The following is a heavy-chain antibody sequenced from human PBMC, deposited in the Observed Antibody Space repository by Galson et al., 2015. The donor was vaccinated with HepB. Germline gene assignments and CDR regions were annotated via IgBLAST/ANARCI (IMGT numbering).Heavy chain of an antibody. CDR3: ARGGGFCSGASCHPLDY. CDR1: GGSFSGYS. CDR2: INHSGNT. Sequence: LSLTCAVYGGSFSGYSWNWIRQPPGKGLEWIGEINHSGNTNYSPSLNSRVTMSVDTAKNQFSLKLSSVTAADTAVYYCARGGGFCSGASCHPLDYWGRGTLVTVSS. J-gene: IGHJ4*02. D-gene: IGHD2-15*01. V-gene: IGHV4-34*01.